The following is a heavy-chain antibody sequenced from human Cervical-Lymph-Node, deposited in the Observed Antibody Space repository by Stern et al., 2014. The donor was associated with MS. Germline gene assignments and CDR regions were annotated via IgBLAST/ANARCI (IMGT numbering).Heavy chain of an antibody. Sequence: QVQLVESGGGVGQPGRSLRLTCAASGFTFSTFAMHWVRQAPGQGLEWVAVISNDGNHKDYGHSVKGRFTISGDNPKKTVFLQMDSLRTEDTAVYYCARGPWTGRHGDSWGQGTLVSVSS. D-gene: IGHD3/OR15-3a*01. V-gene: IGHV3-30*04. CDR2: ISNDGNHK. CDR3: ARGPWTGRHGDS. CDR1: GFTFSTFA. J-gene: IGHJ4*02.